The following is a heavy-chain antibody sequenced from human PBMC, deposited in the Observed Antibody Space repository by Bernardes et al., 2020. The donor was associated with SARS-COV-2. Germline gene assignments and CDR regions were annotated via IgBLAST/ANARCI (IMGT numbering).Heavy chain of an antibody. CDR1: GFTFGTYG. CDR3: AKGGDKCLVQGIHLDD. Sequence: GGSLRLSCAASGFTFGTYGLHWVRQAPGKGLEWVAVISYDGNTKYYVDSVKGRFTISRDNSKNTLYLQMHSLKTEDTAVYFCAKGGDKCLVQGIHLDDWGQGTPVTVSS. V-gene: IGHV3-30*18. CDR2: ISYDGNTK. D-gene: IGHD6-19*01. J-gene: IGHJ4*02.